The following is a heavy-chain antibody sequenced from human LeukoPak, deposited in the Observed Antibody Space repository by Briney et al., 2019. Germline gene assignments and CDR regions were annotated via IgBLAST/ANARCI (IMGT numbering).Heavy chain of an antibody. Sequence: GGSLRLSCTASGIMFSGYWMSWVRQAPGKGLEWVANIKQHGTERYYVDSVKGRFTISRDDAKKSVYLQMNSLRAEDTAVYYCARYCSSTSCYTRGDYWGQGTLVTVSS. V-gene: IGHV3-7*01. J-gene: IGHJ4*02. CDR2: IKQHGTER. D-gene: IGHD2-2*02. CDR1: GIMFSGYW. CDR3: ARYCSSTSCYTRGDY.